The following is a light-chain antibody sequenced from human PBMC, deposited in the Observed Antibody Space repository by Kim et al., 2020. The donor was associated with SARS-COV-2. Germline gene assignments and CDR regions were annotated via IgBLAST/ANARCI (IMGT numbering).Light chain of an antibody. CDR2: AAS. CDR1: QDINNY. V-gene: IGKV1-39*01. CDR3: QQSYSTPYT. Sequence: SASVGDRVTIACRTSQDINNYLHWYQQKPGRAPTLLIYAASTLHTGVPSRFRGSGSGTIFTLTISSLQSEDFATYYCQQSYSTPYTFGQGTKLEI. J-gene: IGKJ2*01.